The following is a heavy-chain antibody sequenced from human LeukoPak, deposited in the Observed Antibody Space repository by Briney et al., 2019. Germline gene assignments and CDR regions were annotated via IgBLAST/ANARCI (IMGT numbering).Heavy chain of an antibody. J-gene: IGHJ3*02. CDR3: AAVYYDFWSEGFDI. CDR2: INHSGST. D-gene: IGHD3-3*01. CDR1: GGSFSGYY. V-gene: IGHV4-34*01. Sequence: SETLSLTCAVYGGSFSGYYWSWIRQPPGKGLEWIGEINHSGSTNYNPSLKSRVTISVDTSKHQFSLKLSSVTAADTAVYYCAAVYYDFWSEGFDIWGQGTMVTVSS.